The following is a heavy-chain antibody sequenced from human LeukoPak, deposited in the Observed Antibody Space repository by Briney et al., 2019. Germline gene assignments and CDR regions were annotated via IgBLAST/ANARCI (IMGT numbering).Heavy chain of an antibody. CDR2: IYSGGST. CDR3: ARSSSVMVGATGGFDL. V-gene: IGHV3-53*01. CDR1: GFTVSSNY. J-gene: IGHJ5*02. Sequence: GGPLRLSCAASGFTVSSNYMSWVRQAPGKGLKWVSVIYSGGSTYYADSVKGRFTISRDNSKNTLYLQMNSLRAEDTAVYYCARSSSVMVGATGGFDLWGQGTLVIVSS. D-gene: IGHD1-26*01.